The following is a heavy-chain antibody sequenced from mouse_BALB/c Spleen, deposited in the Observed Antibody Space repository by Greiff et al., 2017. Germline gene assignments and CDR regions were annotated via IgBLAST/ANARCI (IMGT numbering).Heavy chain of an antibody. J-gene: IGHJ4*01. D-gene: IGHD2-10*02. CDR3: ARRYGAMDY. CDR2: IYPGSGNT. CDR1: GYAFTNYW. V-gene: IGHV1-63*01. Sequence: QVQLKQSGAELVRPGTSVKISCKASGYAFTNYWLGWVKQRPGHGLEWIGDIYPGSGNTYYNEKFKGKATLTADKSSSTAYMQLSSLTSEDSAVYFCARRYGAMDYWGQGTSVTVSS.